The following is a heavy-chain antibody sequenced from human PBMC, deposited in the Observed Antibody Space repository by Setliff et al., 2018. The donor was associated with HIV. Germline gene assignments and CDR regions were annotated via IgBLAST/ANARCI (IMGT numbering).Heavy chain of an antibody. CDR1: GGTFSSYA. D-gene: IGHD7-27*01. V-gene: IGHV1-3*01. Sequence: ASVKASCKASGGTFSSYAINWVRQAPGQGLEWMGGINAGNGDTKYSQKFQGRVTATTDTSASTAYMELSSLRSEDTAVYYCARDLPTPNWGFDYWGQGTLVTVSS. J-gene: IGHJ4*02. CDR3: ARDLPTPNWGFDY. CDR2: INAGNGDT.